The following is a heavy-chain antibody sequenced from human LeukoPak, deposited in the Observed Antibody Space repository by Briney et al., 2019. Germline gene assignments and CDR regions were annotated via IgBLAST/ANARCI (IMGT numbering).Heavy chain of an antibody. CDR2: IWYDASNR. J-gene: IGHJ5*02. D-gene: IGHD6-13*01. Sequence: GGSLRLSCAASGFTFSSYGMHWVRQAPGKGLEWVAVIWYDASNRYYADSLKGRFTISRDNSKNTLYLQMNSLRAEDTAVYFCARDLAAAATWFDPWGQGTRVTVSS. CDR1: GFTFSSYG. V-gene: IGHV3-33*01. CDR3: ARDLAAAATWFDP.